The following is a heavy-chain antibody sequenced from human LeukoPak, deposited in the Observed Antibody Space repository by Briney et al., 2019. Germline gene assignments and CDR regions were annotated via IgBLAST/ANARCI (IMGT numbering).Heavy chain of an antibody. Sequence: GGSLRLSCAASGFTFSDYYMSWIRQAPGKGLEWVSYISRSGSTIYYADSVKGRFTISRDNAKNSLYLQMNSLRAEDTAVYYCARDPEYSGYDSGYDYWGQGTLVTVSS. CDR1: GFTFSDYY. CDR3: ARDPEYSGYDSGYDY. V-gene: IGHV3-11*04. CDR2: ISRSGSTI. J-gene: IGHJ4*02. D-gene: IGHD5-12*01.